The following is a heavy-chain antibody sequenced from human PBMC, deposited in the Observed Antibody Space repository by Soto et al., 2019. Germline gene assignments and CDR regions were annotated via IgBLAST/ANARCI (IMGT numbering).Heavy chain of an antibody. CDR1: GFTFSSYG. V-gene: IGHV3-30*18. J-gene: IGHJ6*02. Sequence: PVGSLRLSCAASGFTFSSYGMHWVRQAPGKGLEWVAVISYDGSNKYYADSVKGRFTISRDNSKNTLYLQMNSLRAEDTAVYYCAKDSSGYWGYYGMDVWGQGTTVTVSS. D-gene: IGHD3-22*01. CDR2: ISYDGSNK. CDR3: AKDSSGYWGYYGMDV.